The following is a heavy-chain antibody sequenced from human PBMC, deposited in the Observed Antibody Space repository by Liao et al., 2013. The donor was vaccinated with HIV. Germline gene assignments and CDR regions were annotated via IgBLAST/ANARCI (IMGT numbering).Heavy chain of an antibody. Sequence: QVQLQESGPGLVKPSQTLSLTCTVSGGSISSGDYYWSWIRQPPGKGLEWIGYIYYSGSTYYNPSLKSRVIISVDTSKNQFSLKLSSVTAADTAVYYCARVVRVYGDPLYYFDYWGQGTLVTVSS. V-gene: IGHV4-30-4*08. CDR1: GGSISSGDYY. CDR3: ARVVRVYGDPLYYFDY. D-gene: IGHD4-17*01. CDR2: IYYSGST. J-gene: IGHJ4*02.